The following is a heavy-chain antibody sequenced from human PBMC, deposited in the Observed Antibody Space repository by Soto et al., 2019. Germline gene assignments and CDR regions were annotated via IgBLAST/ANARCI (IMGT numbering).Heavy chain of an antibody. V-gene: IGHV1-3*01. Sequence: QVQLVQSGTEVKKPGASVKVSCKASGYTFTSYGIHWVRQAPGQRLEWMGWINAANGDTKYSPKFQGRVTITRDTSASTAYMELSSLRSEDTAVYYCVRRLVSATGIDWFVPWGQGTLVTVSS. CDR2: INAANGDT. CDR3: VRRLVSATGIDWFVP. CDR1: GYTFTSYG. J-gene: IGHJ5*02. D-gene: IGHD6-13*01.